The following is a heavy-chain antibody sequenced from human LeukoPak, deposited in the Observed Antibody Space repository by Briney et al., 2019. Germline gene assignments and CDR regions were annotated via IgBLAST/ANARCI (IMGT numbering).Heavy chain of an antibody. J-gene: IGHJ4*02. CDR1: GASMSNYY. D-gene: IGHD6-19*01. CDR3: ARAGLGSGWNYFLDY. V-gene: IGHV4-59*01. CDR2: IYYSGST. Sequence: PSETLSLTCTVSGASMSNYYWSWIRQPPGKGLEWIGYIYYSGSTNYNPSLKSRVTISVDTSKNQLSLKLTSVTAADTAVYYCARAGLGSGWNYFLDYWGQGTLVTVSS.